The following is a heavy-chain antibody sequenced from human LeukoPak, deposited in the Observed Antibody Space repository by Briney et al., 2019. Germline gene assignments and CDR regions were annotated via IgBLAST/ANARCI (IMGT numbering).Heavy chain of an antibody. V-gene: IGHV4-39*07. D-gene: IGHD2/OR15-2a*01. J-gene: IGHJ6*02. Sequence: SETLSLTCTVSGDSISSSLYYWAWIRQPPGKGLEWIGSIYYTGSTYYNPSLKSRVTISVDTSKKQFSLKLSSVTAADTAVYYCARDNRYFDPGVYYYYGMDVRGQGTTVTVSS. CDR3: ARDNRYFDPGVYYYYGMDV. CDR1: GDSISSSLYY. CDR2: IYYTGST.